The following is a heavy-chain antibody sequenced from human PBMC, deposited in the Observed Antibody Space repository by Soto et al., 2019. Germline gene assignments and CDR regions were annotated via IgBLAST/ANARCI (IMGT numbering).Heavy chain of an antibody. J-gene: IGHJ6*02. CDR3: ASAHTSSSYRYYGMDV. D-gene: IGHD2-15*01. CDR2: ISSSSSYI. Sequence: GGSLRLSCAASEFTFSSYTMNWVRQAPGKGLEWVSSISSSSSYIYYADSVKGRFSISRDNAKNSLYMQMNSLRAEDTGVYYCASAHTSSSYRYYGMDVWGQGTTVTVSS. V-gene: IGHV3-21*01. CDR1: EFTFSSYT.